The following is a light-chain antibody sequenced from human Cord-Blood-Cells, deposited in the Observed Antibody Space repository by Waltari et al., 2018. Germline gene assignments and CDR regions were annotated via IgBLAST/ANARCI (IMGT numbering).Light chain of an antibody. Sequence: QSALPQPASVSGSPGQSITISCTGTSSDVGSYNLVAWDKQHPGKAPTLMIYEVSKRPSGVSNRFAGSKSGTTASLTISGLQAENESDYYCCSYAGSSTVFGGGTKLTVL. J-gene: IGLJ3*02. V-gene: IGLV2-23*02. CDR3: CSYAGSSTV. CDR1: SSDVGSYNL. CDR2: EVS.